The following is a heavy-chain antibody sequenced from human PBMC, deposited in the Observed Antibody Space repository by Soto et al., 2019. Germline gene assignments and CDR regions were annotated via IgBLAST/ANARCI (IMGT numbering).Heavy chain of an antibody. CDR2: INHSGST. D-gene: IGHD4-17*01. V-gene: IGHV4-34*01. Sequence: SETLSLTCAVYGGSFSGYYWSWIRQPPGKGLEWIGEINHSGSTNYNPSLKSRVTISVDTSKNQFSLKLSSVTAADTAVYYCARIRLRHYYYGMDVWGQGTTVTVSS. CDR3: ARIRLRHYYYGMDV. J-gene: IGHJ6*02. CDR1: GGSFSGYY.